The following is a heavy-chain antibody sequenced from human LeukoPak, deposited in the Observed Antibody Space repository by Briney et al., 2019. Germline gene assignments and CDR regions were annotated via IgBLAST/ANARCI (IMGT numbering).Heavy chain of an antibody. CDR1: GFTFSNCP. CDR3: AKRDPNGRKFDS. Sequence: PGGSLRLSCAASGFTFSNCPMSWVRQAPGKGLEWVSAVSSSGGSTYYADSVKGRFTISRDNSKNTLYLQMNSLRAEDTAVYYWAKRDPNGRKFDSWGQGTLGTGSP. V-gene: IGHV3-23*01. D-gene: IGHD1-14*01. J-gene: IGHJ4*01. CDR2: VSSSGGST.